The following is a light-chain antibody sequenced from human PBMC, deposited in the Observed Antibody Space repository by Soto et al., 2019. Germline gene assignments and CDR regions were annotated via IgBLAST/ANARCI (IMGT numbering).Light chain of an antibody. CDR1: HGVSSIY. CDR2: GAS. Sequence: LVLTQSPDTLSLSPGESATLSCMASHGVSSIYLGWYQQKPGQAPRLLMCGASSRATGIPDRFTGSGSETSFTLTISRLEPEDFALYYCQHYQSGHPIAFGQGTRLEIK. J-gene: IGKJ5*01. V-gene: IGKV3-20*01. CDR3: QHYQSGHPIA.